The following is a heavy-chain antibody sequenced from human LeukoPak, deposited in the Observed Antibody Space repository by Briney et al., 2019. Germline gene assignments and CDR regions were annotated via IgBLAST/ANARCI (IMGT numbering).Heavy chain of an antibody. CDR2: IYHSGST. CDR1: GYSISSGYY. Sequence: SETLSLTCTVSGYSISSGYYWGWIRQPPGKGLEWIGSIYHSGSTYYNPSLKSRVTISVDTSKNQFSLKLSSVTAADTAVYYCARDLDLGSSWVDYWGQGTLVTVTS. D-gene: IGHD6-13*01. J-gene: IGHJ4*02. V-gene: IGHV4-38-2*02. CDR3: ARDLDLGSSWVDY.